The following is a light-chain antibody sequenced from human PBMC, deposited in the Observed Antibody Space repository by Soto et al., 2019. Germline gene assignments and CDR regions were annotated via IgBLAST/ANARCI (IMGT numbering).Light chain of an antibody. V-gene: IGLV1-51*01. CDR1: SSNIGGNS. CDR2: DDD. J-gene: IGLJ1*01. CDR3: GSWDSSLSAYV. Sequence: QSVLTQPPSVSAAPGQRVTISCSGSSSNIGGNSVSWYQQLPGTAPKLHIYDDDKRPSGIPDRFSGSKSGTSATLGITGFQTGDEADHYCGSWDSSLSAYVFGTGTKVTVL.